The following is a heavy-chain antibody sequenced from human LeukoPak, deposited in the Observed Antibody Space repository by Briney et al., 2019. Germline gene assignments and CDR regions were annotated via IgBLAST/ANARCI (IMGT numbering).Heavy chain of an antibody. CDR2: ISYDGSNK. Sequence: GGSLRLSCAASGFTFSSYAMHWVRQAPGKGLEWVAVISYDGSNKYYADSVKGRFTISRDNSKNTLYLQMNSLRAEDTAVYYCARGVRFLDPFDYWGQGTLVTVSS. J-gene: IGHJ4*02. V-gene: IGHV3-30-3*01. D-gene: IGHD3-3*01. CDR3: ARGVRFLDPFDY. CDR1: GFTFSSYA.